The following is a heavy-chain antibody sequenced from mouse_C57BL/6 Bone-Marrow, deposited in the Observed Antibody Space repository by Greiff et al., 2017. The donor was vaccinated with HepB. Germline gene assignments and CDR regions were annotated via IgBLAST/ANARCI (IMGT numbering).Heavy chain of an antibody. CDR2: ISDGGSYT. D-gene: IGHD3-2*02. J-gene: IGHJ2*01. CDR1: GFTFSSYA. CDR3: ARAPEDSGFDY. Sequence: EVQLQESGGGLVKPGGSLKLSCAASGFTFSSYAMSWVRQTPEKRLEWVATISDGGSYTYYPDNVKGRFTISRDNAKNNLYLQMSHLKSEDTAMYYCARAPEDSGFDYWGQGTTLTVSS. V-gene: IGHV5-4*01.